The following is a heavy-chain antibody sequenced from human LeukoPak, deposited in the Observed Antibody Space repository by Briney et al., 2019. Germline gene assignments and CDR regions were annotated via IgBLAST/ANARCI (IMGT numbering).Heavy chain of an antibody. D-gene: IGHD6-13*01. CDR1: GYTFTDYY. J-gene: IGHJ6*02. CDR3: ARVRIGQQLDKYYYYAMDV. Sequence: WASVKVSCKASGYTFTDYYMHWVRQAPGQGLEWMGWINPNSGGTNFAQKFQGRVTMTTDTSISTAYMEVSRLRSDDTAVYYCARVRIGQQLDKYYYYAMDVWGQRTTVTVSS. CDR2: INPNSGGT. V-gene: IGHV1-2*02.